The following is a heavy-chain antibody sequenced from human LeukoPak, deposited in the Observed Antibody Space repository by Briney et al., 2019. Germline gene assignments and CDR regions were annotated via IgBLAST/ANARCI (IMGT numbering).Heavy chain of an antibody. CDR1: GFTFSSYG. Sequence: GGSLRLSCAASGFTFSSYGMHWVRQAPGKGLEWVAFIRYDGSNKYYADSVKGRFTISRDNSKNTMYLQMNSLRVEDTAVYYCARGPQLAREGGGYWGQGTLVTVSS. J-gene: IGHJ4*02. CDR3: ARGPQLAREGGGY. V-gene: IGHV3-30*02. D-gene: IGHD5-24*01. CDR2: IRYDGSNK.